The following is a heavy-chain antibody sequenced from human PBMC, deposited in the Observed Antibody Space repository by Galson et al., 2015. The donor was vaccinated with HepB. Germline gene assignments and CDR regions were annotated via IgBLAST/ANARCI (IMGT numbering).Heavy chain of an antibody. Sequence: LRLSCAASGFTFSSYAMHWVRQAPGKGLEWVAVISYDGSNKYYADSVKGRFTISRDNSKNTLYLQMNSLRAEDTAVYYCARGGGYCSSTSCYTGSDYYSYMDVWGKGTTVTVSS. J-gene: IGHJ6*03. V-gene: IGHV3-30-3*01. D-gene: IGHD2-2*02. CDR3: ARGGGYCSSTSCYTGSDYYSYMDV. CDR1: GFTFSSYA. CDR2: ISYDGSNK.